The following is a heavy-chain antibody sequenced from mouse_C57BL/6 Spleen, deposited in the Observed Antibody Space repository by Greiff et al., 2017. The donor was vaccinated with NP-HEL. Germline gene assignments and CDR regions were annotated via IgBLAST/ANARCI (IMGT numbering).Heavy chain of an antibody. V-gene: IGHV14-4*01. J-gene: IGHJ4*01. Sequence: EVKLMESGAELVRPGASVKLSCTASGFNFKDDYMHWVKQRPEQGLEWIGRIDPENGDTEYASKFQGKATITADTSSNTAYLQLSSLTSEDTAVYYCTTGRYYSSSYVGTLEVWGKGTSVTVSS. CDR2: IDPENGDT. CDR1: GFNFKDDY. D-gene: IGHD1-1*01. CDR3: TTGRYYSSSYVGTLEV.